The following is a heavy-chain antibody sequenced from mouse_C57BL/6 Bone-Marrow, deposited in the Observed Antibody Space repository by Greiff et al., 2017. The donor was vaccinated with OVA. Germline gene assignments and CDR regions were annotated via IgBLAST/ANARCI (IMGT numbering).Heavy chain of an antibody. V-gene: IGHV1-64*01. CDR3: ARERGVSFDY. D-gene: IGHD6-2*01. Sequence: QVQLQQPGAELVKPGASVKLSCKASGYTFTSYWMHWVKQRPGQGLEWIGMIHPNSGSANYNEKFKSKATLTVDKSSSTAYMQLSSLTSEDSAVYYCARERGVSFDYWGQGTTLTVSS. CDR1: GYTFTSYW. J-gene: IGHJ2*01. CDR2: IHPNSGSA.